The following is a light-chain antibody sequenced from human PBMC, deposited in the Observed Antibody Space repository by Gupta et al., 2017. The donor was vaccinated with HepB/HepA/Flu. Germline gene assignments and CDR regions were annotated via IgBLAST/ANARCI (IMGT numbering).Light chain of an antibody. CDR2: GAS. CDR1: QSVSSN. Sequence: ETVMMQSPATLSVSPGEGATLSCRASQSVSSNLAWYQQKPGQAPRLLIYGASTRATGIPARFSGSGSGTEFTLTITSLQSEDFAVYYCRQENNWPLAFGHGTKVDIK. J-gene: IGKJ3*01. CDR3: RQENNWPLA. V-gene: IGKV3-15*01.